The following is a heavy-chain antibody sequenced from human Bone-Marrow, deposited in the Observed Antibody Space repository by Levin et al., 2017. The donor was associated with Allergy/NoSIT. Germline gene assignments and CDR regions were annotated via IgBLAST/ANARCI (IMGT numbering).Heavy chain of an antibody. J-gene: IGHJ6*02. CDR3: ARASGVVLNDSYYYYGIGV. D-gene: IGHD3-3*01. CDR2: ISAYNGNT. CDR1: GYTFTNHG. Sequence: GASVKVSCNTSGYTFTNHGINWVRQAPGQGLEWMGWISAYNGNTNYAQRFQGRVTMTIDTSTRTGHMELRSLRSDDTAVYYCARASGVVLNDSYYYYGIGVWGQGTTVTVSS. V-gene: IGHV1-18*04.